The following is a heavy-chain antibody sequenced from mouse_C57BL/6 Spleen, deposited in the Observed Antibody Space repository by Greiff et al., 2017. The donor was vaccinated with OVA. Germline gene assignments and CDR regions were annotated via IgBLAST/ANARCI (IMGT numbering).Heavy chain of an antibody. V-gene: IGHV1-82*01. D-gene: IGHD3-2*02. Sequence: QVQLKESGPELVKPGASVKISCKASGYAFSSSWMNWVKQRPGKGLEWIGRIYPGDGDTNYNGKFKGKATLTADKSSSTAYMQLSSLTSEDSAVYFGARTAQATIYAMDYWGKGTSVTVSS. CDR2: IYPGDGDT. CDR1: GYAFSSSW. J-gene: IGHJ4*01. CDR3: ARTAQATIYAMDY.